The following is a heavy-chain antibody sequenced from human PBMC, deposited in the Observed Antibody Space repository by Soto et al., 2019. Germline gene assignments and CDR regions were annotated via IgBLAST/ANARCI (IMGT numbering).Heavy chain of an antibody. CDR2: INAGNGNT. D-gene: IGHD3-3*01. J-gene: IGHJ4*02. V-gene: IGHV1-3*01. CDR3: ARERRTAIFGVAPLGY. Sequence: ASVKVSCKASGYTFTSYAMHWVRQAPGQRLEWMGWINAGNGNTKYSQKFQGRVTITRDTSASTAYMELSSLRSEDTAVYYCARERRTAIFGVAPLGYWGKGTLVTVSS. CDR1: GYTFTSYA.